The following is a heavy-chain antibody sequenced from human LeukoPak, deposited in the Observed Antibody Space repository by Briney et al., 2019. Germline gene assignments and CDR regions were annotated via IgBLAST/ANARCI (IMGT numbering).Heavy chain of an antibody. Sequence: ASVKVSCKASGYTFTSYGISWVRQAPGQGLEWMGWISAYNGNTNYAQKLQGRVTMTTDTSTSTAYMELRSLRPDDTAVYYCARDQRYCSSTSCYRDFDYWGQGTLVTVSS. CDR3: ARDQRYCSSTSCYRDFDY. V-gene: IGHV1-18*01. CDR1: GYTFTSYG. D-gene: IGHD2-2*01. J-gene: IGHJ4*02. CDR2: ISAYNGNT.